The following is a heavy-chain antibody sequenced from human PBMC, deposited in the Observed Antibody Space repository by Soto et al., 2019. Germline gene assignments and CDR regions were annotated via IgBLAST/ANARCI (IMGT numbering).Heavy chain of an antibody. CDR3: ARDRIAVAGTGYYYYGMDV. D-gene: IGHD6-19*01. CDR1: GGSISSYY. V-gene: IGHV4-59*01. J-gene: IGHJ6*02. Sequence: SETLSLTCTVSGGSISSYYWSWIRQPPGKGLEWIGYIYYSGSTNYNPSLKSRVTISVDTSKNQFSLKLSSVTAADTAVYYCARDRIAVAGTGYYYYGMDVWGQGTTVTVSS. CDR2: IYYSGST.